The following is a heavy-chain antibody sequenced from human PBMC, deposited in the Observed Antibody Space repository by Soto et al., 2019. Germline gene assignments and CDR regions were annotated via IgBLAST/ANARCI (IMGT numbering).Heavy chain of an antibody. D-gene: IGHD3-16*02. CDR2: IYYSGST. Sequence: SETLSLTCTVSGGSISSYYWSWIRQPPGKGLEWIGYIYYSGSTNYNPSLKSRVTISVDTSKNQFSLKLSSVTAADTAVYYCAGRYPGNYYYYYMDVWGKGTTVTVSS. CDR1: GGSISSYY. V-gene: IGHV4-59*01. CDR3: AGRYPGNYYYYYMDV. J-gene: IGHJ6*03.